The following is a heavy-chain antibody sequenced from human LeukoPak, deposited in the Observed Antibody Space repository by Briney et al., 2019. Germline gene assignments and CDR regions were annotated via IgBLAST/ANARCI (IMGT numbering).Heavy chain of an antibody. J-gene: IGHJ4*02. D-gene: IGHD3-16*01. Sequence: SETLSLTCTVSGGSISSYYWSWIRQPPGKGLEWIGYIYYSGSTNYNPSLKSRVTISVDTSKNQFSLKLSSATAADTAVYYCAREGGLAASTFDYWGQGTLVTVSS. CDR2: IYYSGST. CDR1: GGSISSYY. CDR3: AREGGLAASTFDY. V-gene: IGHV4-59*01.